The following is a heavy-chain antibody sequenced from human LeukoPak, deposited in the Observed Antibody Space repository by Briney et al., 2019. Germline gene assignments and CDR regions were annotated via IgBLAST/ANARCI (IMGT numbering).Heavy chain of an antibody. CDR1: GYTFTGNH. CDR2: INPNSGGT. V-gene: IGHV1-2*02. Sequence: GGSVKVSCKASGYTFTGNHMHWVRQAPGQGLEWMGWINPNSGGTNYAQKFQGRVIMTRDTSISTAYMELSRLGSDDTAVYYCARGGSTDSIHSCGGNCYFLDYWGQGTLVTVSS. D-gene: IGHD2-21*02. CDR3: ARGGSTDSIHSCGGNCYFLDY. J-gene: IGHJ4*02.